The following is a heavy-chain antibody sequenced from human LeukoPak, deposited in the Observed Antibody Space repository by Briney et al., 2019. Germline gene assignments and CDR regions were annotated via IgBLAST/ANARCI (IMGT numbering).Heavy chain of an antibody. Sequence: PSETLSLTCTVSGGSISTFYWTWIRQPAGKGLEWIERINNSGSTNYNPSLRSRVSMSVDRSKNQFSVTLSSVTAADTAVYFCAREGGDPRWLDPWGQGTLVTVSS. CDR3: AREGGDPRWLDP. CDR2: INNSGST. J-gene: IGHJ5*02. D-gene: IGHD6-25*01. CDR1: GGSISTFY. V-gene: IGHV4-4*07.